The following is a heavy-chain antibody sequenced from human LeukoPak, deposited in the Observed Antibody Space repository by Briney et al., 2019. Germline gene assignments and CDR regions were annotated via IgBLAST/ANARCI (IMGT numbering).Heavy chain of an antibody. J-gene: IGHJ6*02. V-gene: IGHV1-24*01. CDR1: GYTLTELS. CDR2: FDPEDGET. CDR3: ATWSYYDSSGYGNIYYYYGMDV. D-gene: IGHD3-22*01. Sequence: GASVKVSCKVSGYTLTELSMHRVRQAPGKGLEWMGGFDPEDGETIYAQKFQGRVTMTEDTSTDTAYMELSSLRSEDTAVYYCATWSYYDSSGYGNIYYYYGMDVWGQGTTVTVSS.